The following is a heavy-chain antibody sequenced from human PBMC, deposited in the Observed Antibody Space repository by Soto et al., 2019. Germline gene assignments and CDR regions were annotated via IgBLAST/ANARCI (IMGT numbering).Heavy chain of an antibody. J-gene: IGHJ4*02. CDR3: ARSRRTYGDYYDL. CDR2: VRDSGANS. Sequence: PGGSLRLSCEASGFTFSTYAVTWVRQAPGKGLEWVSSVRDSGANSYYADSVKGRFTISRDNSRNTVYLQMNSLRGNDTALYYCARSRRTYGDYYDLWGQGTVVTAPQ. D-gene: IGHD4-17*01. V-gene: IGHV3-23*01. CDR1: GFTFSTYA.